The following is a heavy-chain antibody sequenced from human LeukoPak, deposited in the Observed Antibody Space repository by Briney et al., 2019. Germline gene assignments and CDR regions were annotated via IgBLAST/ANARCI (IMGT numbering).Heavy chain of an antibody. V-gene: IGHV4-38-2*02. D-gene: IGHD2-15*01. J-gene: IGHJ4*02. Sequence: SETLSLTCTVSGYSISSGYYWGWIRQPPGKGLEWIGSIYHSGSTYYNPSLKSRVAISVDTSKNQFSLKLSSVTAADTAVYYCARGVVAAPQTFDYWGQGTLVAVSS. CDR2: IYHSGST. CDR3: ARGVVAAPQTFDY. CDR1: GYSISSGYY.